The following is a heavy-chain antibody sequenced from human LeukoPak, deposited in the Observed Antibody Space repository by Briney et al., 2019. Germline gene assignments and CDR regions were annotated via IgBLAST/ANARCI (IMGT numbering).Heavy chain of an antibody. CDR2: ISAYNGNT. CDR1: GYTFTSYG. V-gene: IGHV1-18*01. D-gene: IGHD3-10*01. Sequence: ASVKVSCKASGYTFTSYGISWLRQAPGQGLEWMGWISAYNGNTNYAQKLQGRVTMTTDTSTSTAYMELRSLRSDDTAVYYCARDSVRHYGSGSYYSPQAFDIWGQGTMVTVSS. J-gene: IGHJ3*02. CDR3: ARDSVRHYGSGSYYSPQAFDI.